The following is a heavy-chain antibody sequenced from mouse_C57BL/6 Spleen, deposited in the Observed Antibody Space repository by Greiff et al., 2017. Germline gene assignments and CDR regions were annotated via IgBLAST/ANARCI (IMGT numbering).Heavy chain of an antibody. CDR1: GYTFTSYW. Sequence: QVQLQQSGAELVKPGASVKLSCKASGYTFTSYWMHWVKQRPGQGLEWIGMIHPNSGSTNYNEKFKSKATLTVDKSSSTAYMQLSSLTSEDSAVYYCARAAGGNYFAYWGQGTLVTVSA. CDR2: IHPNSGST. CDR3: ARAAGGNYFAY. V-gene: IGHV1-64*01. D-gene: IGHD1-1*02. J-gene: IGHJ3*01.